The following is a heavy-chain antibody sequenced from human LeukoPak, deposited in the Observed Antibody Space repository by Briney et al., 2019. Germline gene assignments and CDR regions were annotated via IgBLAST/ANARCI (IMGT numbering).Heavy chain of an antibody. CDR1: GFTFSTYW. Sequence: GGSLRLSCAASGFTFSTYWMHWVRQAPGKGLVWVSRIKSDGSTNYADSVKGRFTISRDNAKNTVSLQMNSLRPEDTGVYYCARAPSEIGGYYPEYFRHWGQGTMVTVSS. J-gene: IGHJ3*01. D-gene: IGHD3-22*01. CDR2: IKSDGST. V-gene: IGHV3-74*01. CDR3: ARAPSEIGGYYPEYFRH.